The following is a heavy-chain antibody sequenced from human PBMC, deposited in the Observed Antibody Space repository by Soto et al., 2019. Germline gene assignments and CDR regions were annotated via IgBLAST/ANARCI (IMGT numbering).Heavy chain of an antibody. V-gene: IGHV4-34*01. D-gene: IGHD2-8*02. J-gene: IGHJ4*02. CDR1: GGSFSGYY. CDR3: ARDKITGLFDS. CDR2: INHSGST. Sequence: SETLSLTCAVYGGSFSGYYWTWIRQPPGTGLEWIGEINHSGSTNYNPSLKSRVTISVDTSKNQFSLKLTSVTAADTAVYYCARDKITGLFDSWGQGTLVTVS.